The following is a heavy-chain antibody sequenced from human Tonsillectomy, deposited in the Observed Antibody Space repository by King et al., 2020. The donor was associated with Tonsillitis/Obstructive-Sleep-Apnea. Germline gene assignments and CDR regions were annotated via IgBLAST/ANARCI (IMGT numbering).Heavy chain of an antibody. CDR2: VSSSSSYI. J-gene: IGHJ4*02. CDR3: VSHVRAGTPFGY. D-gene: IGHD6-19*01. V-gene: IGHV3-21*01. CDR1: ELPFSSYS. Sequence: VQLVQSGGGLVKPGGSLRLSCVVSELPFSSYSMNWVRQAPGKGLEWVSSVSSSSSYIYYADSVQGRLTISRDNAKNSLYLQMNSLRAEDTAVYYCVSHVRAGTPFGYGGQGTLVTVPS.